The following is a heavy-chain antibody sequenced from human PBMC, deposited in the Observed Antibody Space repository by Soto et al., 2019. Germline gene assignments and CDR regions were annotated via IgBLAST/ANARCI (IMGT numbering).Heavy chain of an antibody. CDR3: ARDHNFGFILYAMDV. CDR1: GYTFTGYS. Sequence: GASVKVSCKASGYTFTGYSMHWVQQAHGQGLEWMGIINPSSGRTSYAQNFQGRVTMTSDTSTSIVYMEMSSLKSEDTAVYYCARDHNFGFILYAMDVWGQGTTVTVSS. D-gene: IGHD2-15*01. V-gene: IGHV1-46*01. J-gene: IGHJ6*02. CDR2: INPSSGRT.